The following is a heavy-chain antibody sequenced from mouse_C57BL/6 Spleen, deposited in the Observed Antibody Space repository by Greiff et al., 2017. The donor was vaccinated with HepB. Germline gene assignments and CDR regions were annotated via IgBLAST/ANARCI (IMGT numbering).Heavy chain of an antibody. D-gene: IGHD1-1*01. J-gene: IGHJ3*01. V-gene: IGHV1-53*01. CDR1: GYTFTSYW. Sequence: VQLQQPGTELVKPGASVKLSCKASGYTFTSYWMHWVKQRPGRGLEWIGNINPSNGGTNYNEKFKSKATLTVDKSSSTAYMQLSSLTSEDSAVYYCARGGYYYGSSAWFAYWGQGTLVTVSA. CDR3: ARGGYYYGSSAWFAY. CDR2: INPSNGGT.